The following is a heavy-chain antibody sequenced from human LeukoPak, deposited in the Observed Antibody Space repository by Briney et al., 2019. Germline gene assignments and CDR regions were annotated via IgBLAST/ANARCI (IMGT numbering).Heavy chain of an antibody. CDR3: AKGETTVTYFDY. CDR2: ISGSGGST. Sequence: GGSLRLSCAASGFPFNIYAMSWVRQAPEEGLEWVSAISGSGGSTYYADSVKGRFTISRDNSKNTLYLQMNSLRAEDTAVYYCAKGETTVTYFDYWGQGTLVTVSS. CDR1: GFPFNIYA. D-gene: IGHD4-17*01. J-gene: IGHJ4*02. V-gene: IGHV3-23*01.